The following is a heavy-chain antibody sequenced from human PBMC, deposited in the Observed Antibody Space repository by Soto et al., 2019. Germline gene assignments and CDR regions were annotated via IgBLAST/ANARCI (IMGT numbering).Heavy chain of an antibody. CDR2: INNDGIDT. V-gene: IGHV3-74*03. J-gene: IGHJ5*02. CDR1: GFTFIGYW. Sequence: EVQLVESGGGVVQPGGSLRLSCAASGFTFIGYWMHWVRQGPGKGLVWVARINNDGIDTTYADSVKGRFTISRENTKNMVYLEMNSLRADDTAVYYCARDGSMVRERWFDPWGQGTLVTVSS. D-gene: IGHD3-10*01. CDR3: ARDGSMVRERWFDP.